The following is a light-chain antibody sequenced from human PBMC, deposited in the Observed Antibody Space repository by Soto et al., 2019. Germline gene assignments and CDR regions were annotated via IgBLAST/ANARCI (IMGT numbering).Light chain of an antibody. CDR1: SSDVGGHNY. J-gene: IGLJ3*02. CDR3: SSYTGSNTWV. V-gene: IGLV2-14*01. Sequence: QSALTQPASVSGSPGQSITISCTGTSSDVGGHNYVSWYQQHPGKAPKLMIYEVTNRPSGVSNRFSGSKSGNTASLTISGLQGEDEADYYCSSYTGSNTWVFGGGTKLTVL. CDR2: EVT.